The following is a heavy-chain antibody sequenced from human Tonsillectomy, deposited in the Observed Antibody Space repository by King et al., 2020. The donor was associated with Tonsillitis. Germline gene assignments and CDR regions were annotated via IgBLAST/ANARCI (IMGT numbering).Heavy chain of an antibody. CDR2: INHTGSS. CDR3: ARTRYFDWLLGGEGNYFDY. V-gene: IGHV4-34*01. D-gene: IGHD3-9*01. J-gene: IGHJ4*02. Sequence: VQLQQWGAGLLKPSETLSRTCAVYGGSFSGYYWSWIRQPPGKGLDWIGEINHTGSSNYNPSLKSGLTISVDTSKKQLSLKLGPVTAADTAVYFCARTRYFDWLLGGEGNYFDYWDRGTLVTVSS. CDR1: GGSFSGYY.